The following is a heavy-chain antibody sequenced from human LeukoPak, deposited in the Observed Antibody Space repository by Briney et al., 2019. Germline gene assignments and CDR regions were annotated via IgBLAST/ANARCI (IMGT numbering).Heavy chain of an antibody. J-gene: IGHJ4*02. D-gene: IGHD4-17*01. CDR3: AREILGRSTVTTSP. V-gene: IGHV3-48*01. Sequence: GGSLRLSCAASGFTFSSYSMNWVRQAPGKGLERVSYISSSSSTIYYADSVKGRFTISRDNAKNSLYLQMNSLRAEDTAVYYCAREILGRSTVTTSPWGQGTLVTVSS. CDR2: ISSSSSTI. CDR1: GFTFSSYS.